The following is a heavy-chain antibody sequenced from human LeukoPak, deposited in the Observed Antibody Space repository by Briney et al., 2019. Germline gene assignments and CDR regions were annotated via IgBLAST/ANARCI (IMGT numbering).Heavy chain of an antibody. V-gene: IGHV3-33*01. J-gene: IGHJ4*02. CDR2: IWYDGSNK. CDR1: GFAFSSYG. D-gene: IGHD6-19*01. CDR3: ARDLIAVAAD. Sequence: PGRSLRLSCAASGFAFSSYGMQWVRQAPGKGLEWVAVIWYDGSNKYYADSVKGRFTISRDNSKNTLYLQMNSLRAEDTAVYYCARDLIAVAADWGQGTLVTVSS.